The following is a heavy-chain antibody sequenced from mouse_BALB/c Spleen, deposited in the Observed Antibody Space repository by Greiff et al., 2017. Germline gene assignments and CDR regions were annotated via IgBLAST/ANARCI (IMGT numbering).Heavy chain of an antibody. CDR1: GYTFTNYW. D-gene: IGHD1-2*01. V-gene: IGHV1-63*02. J-gene: IGHJ4*01. Sequence: QVHVKQSGPELVRPGTSVKISCKASGYTFTNYWLGWVKQRPGHGLEWIGDIYPGGGYTNYNEKFKGKATLTADTSSSTAYMQLSSLTSEDSAVYFCARSGLRLRGYAMDYWGQGTSVTVSS. CDR3: ARSGLRLRGYAMDY. CDR2: IYPGGGYT.